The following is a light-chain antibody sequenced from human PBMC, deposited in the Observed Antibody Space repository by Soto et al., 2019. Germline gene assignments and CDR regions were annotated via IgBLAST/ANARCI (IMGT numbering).Light chain of an antibody. J-gene: IGKJ1*01. CDR3: MQALQTPT. CDR1: QSLLHSNGYNY. Sequence: DIVVTQSPLSLPVTPGEPASISCRSSQSLLHSNGYNYLDWYLQKPGQSPQLLIYLGSNRSSGVPDRFSGSGSGTDFTLKISRVEADDVGVYYCMQALQTPTFGQGTKVDIK. CDR2: LGS. V-gene: IGKV2-28*01.